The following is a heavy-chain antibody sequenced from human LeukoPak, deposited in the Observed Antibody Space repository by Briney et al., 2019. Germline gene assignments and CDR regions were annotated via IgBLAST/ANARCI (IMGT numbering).Heavy chain of an antibody. Sequence: GGSLRLCCAASGFTIGDSTMHWVRQAPGKGLEWVSLITWDGATPHYADSVKGRFTISRDNSKNSLYLQMNSLRPEDTALYYCAKDSSIWVQTTNYFDFWGQGTLVAVSS. V-gene: IGHV3-43*01. CDR3: AKDSSIWVQTTNYFDF. CDR1: GFTIGDST. J-gene: IGHJ4*02. CDR2: ITWDGATP. D-gene: IGHD4/OR15-4a*01.